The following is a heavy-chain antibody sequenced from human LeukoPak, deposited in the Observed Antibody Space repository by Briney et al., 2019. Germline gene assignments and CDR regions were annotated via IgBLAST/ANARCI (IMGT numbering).Heavy chain of an antibody. CDR2: INQDVSEK. V-gene: IGHV3-7*01. Sequence: GGSLRLSCAASGFTFSSYWMSWVRQAPGKGLEWVANINQDVSEKYYVDSVKGRFTISRDNAKNSLYLQMNSLRAEDTAVYYRAISPNWNDAEYYFDYWGQGTLVTVSS. D-gene: IGHD1-1*01. CDR3: AISPNWNDAEYYFDY. J-gene: IGHJ4*02. CDR1: GFTFSSYW.